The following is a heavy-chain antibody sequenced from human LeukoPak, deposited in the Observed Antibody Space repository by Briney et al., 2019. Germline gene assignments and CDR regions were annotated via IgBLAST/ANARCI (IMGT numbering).Heavy chain of an antibody. J-gene: IGHJ4*02. Sequence: GGSLRLSCAASGFTFSSYSMNWVRQAPGKGLEWVSSISYSSSYIYYADSLKGRFTISRDNAKNSLYLQMNSLRAEDTAVYYCAKDESKYRSYGGIIDWGQGTLVTVSS. CDR2: ISYSSSYI. D-gene: IGHD5-18*01. CDR3: AKDESKYRSYGGIID. CDR1: GFTFSSYS. V-gene: IGHV3-21*01.